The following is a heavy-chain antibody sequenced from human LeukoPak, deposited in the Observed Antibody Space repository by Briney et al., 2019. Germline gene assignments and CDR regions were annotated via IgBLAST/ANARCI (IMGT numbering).Heavy chain of an antibody. D-gene: IGHD3-10*01. CDR3: ARHNEFFN. CDR2: IKSITYET. CDR1: GFTVSDNY. Sequence: GGSLKLSCAASGFTVSDNYMSWVRQAPGKGLEWVGRIKSITYETHYAAPVQGRFTISRGDSRSTLYLQMSSLRSDDTAVYYCARHNEFFNWGQGTLVTVSS. J-gene: IGHJ4*02. V-gene: IGHV3-15*01.